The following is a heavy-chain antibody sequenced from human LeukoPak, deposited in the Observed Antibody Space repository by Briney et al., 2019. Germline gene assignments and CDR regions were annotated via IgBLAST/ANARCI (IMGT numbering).Heavy chain of an antibody. J-gene: IGHJ4*02. Sequence: RPSETLSLTCAVYGGSFSGYYWSWIRQPAGKGLEWIGRIYTSGSTNYNPSLKSRVTMSVDTSKNQFSLRLSSVTAADTAVYYCARRHRSGYYFDYWGQGTLVTVSS. CDR3: ARRHRSGYYFDY. V-gene: IGHV4-59*10. D-gene: IGHD3-22*01. CDR2: IYTSGST. CDR1: GGSFSGYY.